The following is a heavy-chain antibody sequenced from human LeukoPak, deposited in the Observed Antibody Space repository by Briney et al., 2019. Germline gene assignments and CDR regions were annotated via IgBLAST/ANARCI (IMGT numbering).Heavy chain of an antibody. CDR3: ARPPQINIAMIAFDI. CDR2: IYYSGST. Sequence: PSQTLSLTCTVSGGSISSGGYYWGWIRQPPGKGLEWIGSIYYSGSTYYNPSLKSRVTISVDTSKNQFSLKLSSVTAADTAVYYCARPPQINIAMIAFDIWGQGTTVTVSS. V-gene: IGHV4-39*01. D-gene: IGHD6-13*01. J-gene: IGHJ3*02. CDR1: GGSISSGGYY.